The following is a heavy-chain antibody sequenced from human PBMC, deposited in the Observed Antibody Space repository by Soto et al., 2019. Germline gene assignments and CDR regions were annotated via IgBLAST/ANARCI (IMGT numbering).Heavy chain of an antibody. Sequence: QVQLVQSGAEVKKPGSSVKVSCKASGGTFSSYTISWVRQAPGQGLEWMGRIIPILGIANYAQKFQGRVTSTADKHTSTAYMQLSSLRSEDTAVYYRASGAHGYSGYDWGDYWGQGTLVTVSS. D-gene: IGHD5-12*01. CDR2: IIPILGIA. CDR3: ASGAHGYSGYDWGDY. CDR1: GGTFSSYT. J-gene: IGHJ4*02. V-gene: IGHV1-69*02.